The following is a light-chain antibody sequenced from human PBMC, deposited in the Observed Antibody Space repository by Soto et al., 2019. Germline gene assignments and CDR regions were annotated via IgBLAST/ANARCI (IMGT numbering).Light chain of an antibody. CDR3: QQYGSSPTYT. V-gene: IGKV3-20*01. CDR1: QSVSSSY. Sequence: IVLTQSPGTLSLSPGEGATLSCRASQSVSSSYLAWYQQKPGQAPRLLIYAASSRATGVPDRFSGSGSGTDFTLTISRLEPEDFAVYYCQQYGSSPTYTFGQGTKLEIK. CDR2: AAS. J-gene: IGKJ2*01.